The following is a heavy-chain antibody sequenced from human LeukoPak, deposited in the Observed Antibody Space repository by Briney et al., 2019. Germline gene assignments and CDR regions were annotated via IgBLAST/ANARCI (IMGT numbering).Heavy chain of an antibody. J-gene: IGHJ5*02. D-gene: IGHD4-17*01. Sequence: GGSLRLSCAAAGFTFSSYAMSWVRQARGKGLEWVSAISGSGGSTYYADSVKGRFTISRDNSKNTLYLQMNSLRAEDTAVYYCAKDRPDGDLSKNWFDPWGQGTLVTVSS. V-gene: IGHV3-23*01. CDR2: ISGSGGST. CDR1: GFTFSSYA. CDR3: AKDRPDGDLSKNWFDP.